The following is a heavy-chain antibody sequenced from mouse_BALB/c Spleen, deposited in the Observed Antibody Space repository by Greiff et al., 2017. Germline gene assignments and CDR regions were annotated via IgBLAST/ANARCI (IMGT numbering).Heavy chain of an antibody. CDR2: IYPGSGST. CDR1: GYTFTSYR. D-gene: IGHD3-3*01. J-gene: IGHJ3*01. CDR3: TRVRFRDY. Sequence: LQQPGSELVRPGDSVKLSCKASGYTFTSYRMHWVKQRPGQGLEWIGNIYPGSGSTNYAEKYTSKATLTVYTSSRTAYMQRSSLTSEDSAVYYRTRVRFRDYWGQGTLVTVSA. V-gene: IGHV1S22*01.